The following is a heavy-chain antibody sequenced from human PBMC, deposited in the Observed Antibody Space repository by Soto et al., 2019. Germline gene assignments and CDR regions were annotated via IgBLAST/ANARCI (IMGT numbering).Heavy chain of an antibody. CDR2: INTYNGHT. Sequence: QVQLVQSGTEVKKPGASVKVSCKASGYTFTNYGISWVRQAPGQGLEWLAWINTYNGHTNYAQKLQGRVTLTTDTSASTAYMELRSLRSDDTAVYSCARALLYSSRSTVRFDIWGQGTMVTVSS. D-gene: IGHD6-13*01. V-gene: IGHV1-18*01. CDR3: ARALLYSSRSTVRFDI. CDR1: GYTFTNYG. J-gene: IGHJ3*02.